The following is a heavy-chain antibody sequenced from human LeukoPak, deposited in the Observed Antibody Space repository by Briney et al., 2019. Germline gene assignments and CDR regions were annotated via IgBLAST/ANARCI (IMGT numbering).Heavy chain of an antibody. D-gene: IGHD3-3*01. CDR3: AREITIFGVVIIPGWFDP. J-gene: IGHJ5*02. Sequence: PSQTLSLTCTVSGGSISSGGYCWSWIRQHPGKGLEWIGYIYYSGSTYYNPSLKSRVTISVDTSKNQFSLKLSSVTAADTAVYYCAREITIFGVVIIPGWFDPWGQGTLVTVSS. V-gene: IGHV4-31*03. CDR2: IYYSGST. CDR1: GGSISSGGYC.